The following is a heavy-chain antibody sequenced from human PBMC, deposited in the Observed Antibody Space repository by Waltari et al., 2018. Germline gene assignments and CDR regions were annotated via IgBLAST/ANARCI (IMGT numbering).Heavy chain of an antibody. Sequence: EVQLVESGGGLVKPGGSLRLSCAASGFNFFDTWMTWVRQAPGEGLECVGRIKRSAEGGAAEYAPPVNGRFIISRDDSTSTLYLQMNSLKSEDTAVYYCITDPANAYVRWFDPWGQGTLVTVSS. CDR1: GFNFFDTW. V-gene: IGHV3-15*01. D-gene: IGHD2-2*01. J-gene: IGHJ5*02. CDR2: IKRSAEGGAA. CDR3: ITDPANAYVRWFDP.